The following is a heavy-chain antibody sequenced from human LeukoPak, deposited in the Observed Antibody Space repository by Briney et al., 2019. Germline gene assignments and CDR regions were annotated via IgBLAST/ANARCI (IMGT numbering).Heavy chain of an antibody. J-gene: IGHJ4*02. Sequence: GGSLRLSCAASGFTFSSYAMHWVRQAPGKGLEWVXVISYDGSNKYYADSVKGRFTISRDNSKNTLYLQMNSLRAEDTAVYYCARGYDSSGYYYAYYFDYWGQGTLVTVSS. CDR2: ISYDGSNK. D-gene: IGHD3-22*01. V-gene: IGHV3-30-3*01. CDR1: GFTFSSYA. CDR3: ARGYDSSGYYYAYYFDY.